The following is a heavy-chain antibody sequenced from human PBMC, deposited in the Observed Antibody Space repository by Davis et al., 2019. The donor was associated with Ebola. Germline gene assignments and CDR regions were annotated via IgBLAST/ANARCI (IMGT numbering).Heavy chain of an antibody. D-gene: IGHD2-15*01. CDR3: ARGRVVAATWDYYYYYGMDV. CDR2: IYYSGST. CDR1: GGSISSSSYY. V-gene: IGHV4-39*01. J-gene: IGHJ6*02. Sequence: MPSETLSLTCTVSGGSISSSSYYWGWIRQPPGKGLEWIGSIYYSGSTYYNPSLKSRVTISVDTSKNQFSLKLSSVTAADTAVYYCARGRVVAATWDYYYYYGMDVWGQGTTVTVSS.